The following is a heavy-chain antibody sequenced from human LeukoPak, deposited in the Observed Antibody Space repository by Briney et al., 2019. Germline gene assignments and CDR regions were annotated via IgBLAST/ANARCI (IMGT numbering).Heavy chain of an antibody. CDR2: IYSAGHT. J-gene: IGHJ4*02. CDR3: ARRLSSSWSHDY. Sequence: PGGSLRLSCAASGITVRNNYMSWVRQAPGKGLEWVSIIYSAGHTYYADSVKGRFTISRDSSKDTLYLQMNSLRAEDTAVYYCARRLSSSWSHDYWGQGTLVTVSS. CDR1: GITVRNNY. D-gene: IGHD6-13*01. V-gene: IGHV3-66*01.